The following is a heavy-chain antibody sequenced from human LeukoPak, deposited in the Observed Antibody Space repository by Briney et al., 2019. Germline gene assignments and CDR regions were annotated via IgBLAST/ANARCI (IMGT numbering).Heavy chain of an antibody. D-gene: IGHD5-24*01. J-gene: IGHJ4*02. CDR3: ARRDGKIFDY. CDR2: IYRTGTT. CDR1: GYSISSGYY. Sequence: SETLSLTRVVSGYSISSGYYWGWIRQPPGKGLEWIGNIYRTGTTYYNPSLKSRVTISVDTSKNQLSLKLSSVTAADTAVYYCARRDGKIFDYWGQGTLVTVSS. V-gene: IGHV4-38-2*01.